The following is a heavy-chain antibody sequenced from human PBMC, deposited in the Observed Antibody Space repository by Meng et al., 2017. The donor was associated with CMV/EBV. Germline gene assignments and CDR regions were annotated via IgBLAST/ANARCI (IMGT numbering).Heavy chain of an antibody. V-gene: IGHV3-48*04. J-gene: IGHJ6*02. CDR1: GFTFSSYS. D-gene: IGHD2-2*02. Sequence: GESLKISCAASGFTFSSYSMNWVRRAPGKGLEWVSYISSSSSTIYYADSVKGRFTISRDNAKNSLYLQMNSLRAEDTAVYYCARAGTIYCSSTSCYTGFWSGNYYYGMDVWGQGTTVTVSS. CDR3: ARAGTIYCSSTSCYTGFWSGNYYYGMDV. CDR2: ISSSSSTI.